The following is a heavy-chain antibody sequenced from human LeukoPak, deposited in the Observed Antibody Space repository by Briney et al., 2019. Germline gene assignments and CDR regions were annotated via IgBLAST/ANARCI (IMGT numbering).Heavy chain of an antibody. V-gene: IGHV3-30*18. CDR1: GFTFSSYG. CDR2: ILYDGSNK. CDR3: AKDDYGGNSRGYYYYYMDV. Sequence: GGSLRLSCAASGFTFSSYGMHWVRQAPGKGLEWVAVILYDGSNKYYADSVKGRFTISRDNSKNTLYLQMNSLRAEDTAVYYCAKDDYGGNSRGYYYYYMDVWGKGTTVTISS. D-gene: IGHD4-23*01. J-gene: IGHJ6*03.